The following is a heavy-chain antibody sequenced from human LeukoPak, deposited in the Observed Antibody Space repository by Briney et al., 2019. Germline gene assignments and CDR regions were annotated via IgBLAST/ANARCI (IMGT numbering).Heavy chain of an antibody. CDR2: IYGAGAT. Sequence: PGGSLRLFCAASGFTVSNDYMSWVRQAPGKGREWFSVIYGAGATYDADSVRGRFTISRDNSENTLFLQMNTLRAEDTAVYYCTRLLPSSNHYFESWGQGTLVTVSS. CDR3: TRLLPSSNHYFES. J-gene: IGHJ4*02. CDR1: GFTVSNDY. V-gene: IGHV3-53*01. D-gene: IGHD1-14*01.